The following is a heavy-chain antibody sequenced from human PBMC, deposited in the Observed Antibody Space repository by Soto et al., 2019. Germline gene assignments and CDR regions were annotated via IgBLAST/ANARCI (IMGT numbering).Heavy chain of an antibody. D-gene: IGHD2-2*01. V-gene: IGHV5-10-1*01. J-gene: IGHJ4*02. CDR3: ARQVAPAATPCSFHY. Sequence: GESLKISCKGSGYSFTSYWISWVRQMPGKGLEWMGRIDPSDSYTNYSPSFQGHVTISADKSISTAYLQWSSLKASDTAMYYCARQVAPAATPCSFHYWAQGTLVPVSS. CDR1: GYSFTSYW. CDR2: IDPSDSYT.